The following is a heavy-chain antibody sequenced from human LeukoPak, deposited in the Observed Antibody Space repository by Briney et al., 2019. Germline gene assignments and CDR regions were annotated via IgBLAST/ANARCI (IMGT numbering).Heavy chain of an antibody. CDR2: ISGSGANT. J-gene: IGHJ3*02. CDR1: GFTFSSYG. Sequence: GGSLRLSCAASGFTFSSYGLSWVRQAPGEGLEWVSAISGSGANTYYADSVKGRLTISRDNSKNTLYLQMNSLRAEDTAVYYCARELSSWGPSSDAFDTWGQGTMVTVSS. CDR3: ARELSSWGPSSDAFDT. D-gene: IGHD3-16*01. V-gene: IGHV3-23*01.